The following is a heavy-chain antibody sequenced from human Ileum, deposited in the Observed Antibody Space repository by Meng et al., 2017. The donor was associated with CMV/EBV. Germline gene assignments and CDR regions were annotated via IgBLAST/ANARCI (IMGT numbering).Heavy chain of an antibody. J-gene: IGHJ5*02. V-gene: IGHV1-2*07. Sequence: ASVKVSCKASGYTFTDCFIHWVRQAPGQGLEWMGWINPNSGGTKYANQFQGRVTMTRDTSVSTVYMELSGLRSDDTAVYYCARRFLEGLTGTRPWIDPWGQGTLVTVSS. D-gene: IGHD1/OR15-1a*01. CDR3: ARRFLEGLTGTRPWIDP. CDR1: GYTFTDCF. CDR2: INPNSGGT.